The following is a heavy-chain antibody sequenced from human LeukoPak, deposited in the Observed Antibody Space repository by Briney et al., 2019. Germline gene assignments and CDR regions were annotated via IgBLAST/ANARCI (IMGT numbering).Heavy chain of an antibody. J-gene: IGHJ4*02. D-gene: IGHD3/OR15-3a*01. CDR3: ARDAGERWTVDFDY. CDR2: ISYDGSNN. CDR1: GFTFSSYA. V-gene: IGHV3-30-3*01. Sequence: GRSLRLSCAASGFTFSSYAMHWVRQAPGKGLEWVAFISYDGSNNYYADSVKGRFTISRDNSKNALYLQMNSLRAEDSAVYYCARDAGERWTVDFDYWGQGTLVTVSS.